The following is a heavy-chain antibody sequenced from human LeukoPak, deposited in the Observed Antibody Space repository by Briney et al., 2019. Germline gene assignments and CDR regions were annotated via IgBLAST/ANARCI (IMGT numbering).Heavy chain of an antibody. CDR3: ARDRCTNGVCYTYWFDP. Sequence: GGSLRLSCAASGFTFSDYYMSWIRQAPGKGLEWVSYISSSGSTIYYADSVKGRFTISRDNAKNSLYLQMNSLRAEDTAVYYCARDRCTNGVCYTYWFDPWGQGTLVTVSS. V-gene: IGHV3-11*01. D-gene: IGHD2-8*01. CDR2: ISSSGSTI. J-gene: IGHJ5*02. CDR1: GFTFSDYY.